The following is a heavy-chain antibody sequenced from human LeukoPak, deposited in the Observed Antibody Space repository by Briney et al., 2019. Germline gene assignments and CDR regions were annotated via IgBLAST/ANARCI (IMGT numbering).Heavy chain of an antibody. J-gene: IGHJ4*02. CDR1: GYSFTSYW. CDR2: IYPGDSHT. CDR3: ARRSYGDYDY. D-gene: IGHD4-17*01. V-gene: IGHV5-51*01. Sequence: GESLKVSCKGSGYSFTSYWIGWVRQMPGKGLECMGIIYPGDSHTRSSPSFQGQVTISANESISTAYLQWSSLKASDTAMYYCARRSYGDYDYWGQGTLVTVSS.